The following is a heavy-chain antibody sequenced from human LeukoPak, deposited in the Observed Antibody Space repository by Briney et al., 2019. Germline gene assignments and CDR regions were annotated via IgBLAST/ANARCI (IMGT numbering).Heavy chain of an antibody. J-gene: IGHJ1*01. D-gene: IGHD4-17*01. Sequence: GGSLRLSCEASGFTQNAMGWVRQAPGKGLEWVASISRSGGNSHYADSVKGRLTISRDNSKNTLYLQMNSLRAEDTAVYYCAKEPYGDYVYGYFQHWGQGTLVTVSS. CDR2: ISRSGGNS. CDR3: AKEPYGDYVYGYFQH. V-gene: IGHV3-23*01. CDR1: GFTQNA.